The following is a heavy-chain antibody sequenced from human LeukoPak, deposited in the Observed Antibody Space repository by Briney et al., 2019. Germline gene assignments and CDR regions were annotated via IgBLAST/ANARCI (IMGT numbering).Heavy chain of an antibody. CDR3: AKTRSVAAAGLDY. CDR1: GFTFNTYG. J-gene: IGHJ4*02. V-gene: IGHV3-33*06. D-gene: IGHD6-13*01. Sequence: GGSLRLSCAASGFTFNTYGMHWVRQAPGKGLEWVAIIWYDGSNENYADSVKGRFTISRDNSKNTLYLQMNSLRAEDTAVYYCAKTRSVAAAGLDYWGQGTLVTVSS. CDR2: IWYDGSNE.